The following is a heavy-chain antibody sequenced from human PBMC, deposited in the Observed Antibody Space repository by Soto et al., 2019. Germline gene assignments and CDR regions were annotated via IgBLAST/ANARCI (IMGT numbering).Heavy chain of an antibody. Sequence: EVQLVESGGGLVQPGGSLRLSCAASGFTFSSYWMSWVRQAPGRGREWVANIKQEGSEKYYVDSVKGRFTISRDNAKNSLYMQRNSLSAEDTAVYYCARGLGIRGNWFDPWGQGTLVTVSS. J-gene: IGHJ5*02. CDR2: IKQEGSEK. CDR1: GFTFSSYW. V-gene: IGHV3-7*01. D-gene: IGHD7-27*01. CDR3: ARGLGIRGNWFDP.